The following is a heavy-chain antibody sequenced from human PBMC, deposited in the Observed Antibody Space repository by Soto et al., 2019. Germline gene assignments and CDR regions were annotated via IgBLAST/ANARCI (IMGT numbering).Heavy chain of an antibody. D-gene: IGHD1-26*01. V-gene: IGHV3-49*04. Sequence: GGSLRLSCTASGFTFGDYAMSWVRQAPGKGLEWVGFIRSKAYGGTTEYAASVKGRFTISRDDSKSIAYLQMNSLKTEDTAVYYCTVGGIVGATTVDYWGQGTLVTVS. CDR1: GFTFGDYA. CDR2: IRSKAYGGTT. J-gene: IGHJ4*02. CDR3: TVGGIVGATTVDY.